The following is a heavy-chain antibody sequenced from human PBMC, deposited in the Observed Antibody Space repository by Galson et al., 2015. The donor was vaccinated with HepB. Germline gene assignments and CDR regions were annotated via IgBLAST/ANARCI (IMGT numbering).Heavy chain of an antibody. Sequence: QSGAEVKKPGESLKISCKGSGYSFTSYWIGWVRQMPGKGLEWMGIIYPGDSDTRYSPSFQGQVTISADKSISTAYLQWSSLKASDTAMYYCARAPGDRDYYYGMDVWGQGTTVTVSS. D-gene: IGHD7-27*01. J-gene: IGHJ6*02. CDR2: IYPGDSDT. CDR1: GYSFTSYW. CDR3: ARAPGDRDYYYGMDV. V-gene: IGHV5-51*01.